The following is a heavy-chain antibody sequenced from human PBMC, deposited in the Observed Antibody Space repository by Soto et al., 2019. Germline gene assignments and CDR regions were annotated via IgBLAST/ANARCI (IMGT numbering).Heavy chain of an antibody. J-gene: IGHJ5*02. Sequence: QVQLVQSGSELKKPGASVKVSCKASGYTFTSYAMNWVRQAPGQGLEWMGWINTNTGNQTYAQGFTGRFVFSLDTSVSTAYLQSCSLKSEDTAVYYCARAPPFRVRGVIIPNWFDPWGQGTLVTVSS. CDR1: GYTFTSYA. V-gene: IGHV7-4-1*01. D-gene: IGHD3-10*01. CDR2: INTNTGNQ. CDR3: ARAPPFRVRGVIIPNWFDP.